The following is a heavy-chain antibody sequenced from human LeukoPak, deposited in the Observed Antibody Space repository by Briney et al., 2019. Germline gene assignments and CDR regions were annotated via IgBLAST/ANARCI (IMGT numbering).Heavy chain of an antibody. D-gene: IGHD2-2*01. CDR3: ARGPAAAIDY. CDR2: ISSSSYTI. CDR1: GFTSNSYS. Sequence: GGSLRLSCAASGFTSNSYSMNWVRQAPGKGLEWVSFISSSSYTIHYADSVKGRFTISRDNGKNSLYLQMNSLRDEDTAIYYCARGPAAAIDYWGQGTLVTVSS. V-gene: IGHV3-48*02. J-gene: IGHJ4*02.